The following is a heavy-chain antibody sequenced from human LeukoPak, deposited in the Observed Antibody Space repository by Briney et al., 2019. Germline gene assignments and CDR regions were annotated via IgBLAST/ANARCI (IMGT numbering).Heavy chain of an antibody. D-gene: IGHD6-6*01. V-gene: IGHV4-38-2*01. Sequence: PSEILSLTCAVSGYSISSGYYWGWIRQPPGKGLEWIGGIYHSGSTYYNPSLKSRVSISVDTSKNQFSLKLNSVTAADTAVYYCAKGGNSEYSSSSYWGQGTLVTVSS. J-gene: IGHJ4*02. CDR1: GYSISSGYY. CDR2: IYHSGST. CDR3: AKGGNSEYSSSSY.